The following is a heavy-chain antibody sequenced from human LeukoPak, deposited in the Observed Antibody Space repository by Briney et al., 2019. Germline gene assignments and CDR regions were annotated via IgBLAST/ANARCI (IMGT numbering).Heavy chain of an antibody. J-gene: IGHJ4*02. CDR1: GFTFRSHA. D-gene: IGHD1-26*01. CDR2: SNSDGSDI. V-gene: IGHV3-74*01. Sequence: GGSLRLSCAAYGFTFRSHAMSWVRQAPGKGLVWVSRSNSDGSDITYADSVKGRFTISRDNAKKTLYLEMNSVRAEDTAVYYCVRNLVGAASLWGQGTLVTVSS. CDR3: VRNLVGAASL.